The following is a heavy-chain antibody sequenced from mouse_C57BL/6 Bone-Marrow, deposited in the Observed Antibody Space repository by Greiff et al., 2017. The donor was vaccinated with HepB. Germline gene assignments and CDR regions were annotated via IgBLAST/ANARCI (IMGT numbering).Heavy chain of an antibody. Sequence: QVQLQQPGAELVRPGSSVKLSCKASGYTFTSSWMHWVKQRPIQGLEWIGNIDPSDSDTHYNQKFKDKATLTVDKSSSTAYMQLSSLTSADSAVYYCARSYYEVAMDYWGQGTSVTVSS. J-gene: IGHJ4*01. CDR2: IDPSDSDT. CDR1: GYTFTSSW. D-gene: IGHD2-10*01. CDR3: ARSYYEVAMDY. V-gene: IGHV1-52*01.